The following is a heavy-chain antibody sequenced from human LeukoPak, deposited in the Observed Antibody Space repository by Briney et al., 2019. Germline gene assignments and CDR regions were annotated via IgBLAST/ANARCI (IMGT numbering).Heavy chain of an antibody. CDR2: IYYSGST. Sequence: SETLSLTCTVSGGSISSYYWSWIRQPPGKGLEWIGYIYYSGSTNYNPSLKSRVTISVDTSKNQFSLKLSSVTAADTAVYYCARGSVARPYDYFDYWGQGTLVTVSS. J-gene: IGHJ4*02. CDR3: ARGSVARPYDYFDY. D-gene: IGHD6-6*01. V-gene: IGHV4-59*01. CDR1: GGSISSYY.